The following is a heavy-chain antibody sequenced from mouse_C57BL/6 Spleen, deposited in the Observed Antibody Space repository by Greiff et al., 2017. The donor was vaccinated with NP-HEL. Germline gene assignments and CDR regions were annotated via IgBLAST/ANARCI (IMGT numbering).Heavy chain of an antibody. D-gene: IGHD5-1-1*01. CDR2: INPNNGGT. J-gene: IGHJ4*01. CDR3: AIPRGNAMDY. Sequence: EVQLQQSGPELVKPGASVKISCKASGYTFTDYYMNWVKQSHGKSLEWIGDINPNNGGTSYNQKFKGKATLTVDKSSSTAYMELRSLTSEDSAVYYCAIPRGNAMDYWGQGTSVTVSS. V-gene: IGHV1-26*01. CDR1: GYTFTDYY.